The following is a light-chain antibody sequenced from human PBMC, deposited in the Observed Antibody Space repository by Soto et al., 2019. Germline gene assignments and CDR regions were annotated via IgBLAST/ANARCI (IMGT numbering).Light chain of an antibody. CDR3: CSYAGSYTLYV. J-gene: IGLJ1*01. Sequence: QSVLTQPRSVSGSPGQSVTISCTGTSSDVGGYNYVSRYQQHPGKAPKLMIYDVNKRPSGVPDRFSGSKSGNTASLTISGLQAEDEADYYCCSYAGSYTLYVFGTGTKVTVL. CDR1: SSDVGGYNY. CDR2: DVN. V-gene: IGLV2-11*01.